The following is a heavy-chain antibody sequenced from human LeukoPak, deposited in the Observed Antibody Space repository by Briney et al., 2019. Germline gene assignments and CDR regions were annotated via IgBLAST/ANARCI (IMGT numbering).Heavy chain of an antibody. CDR3: AKDGVQHCGGDCTAQFYHYMDV. CDR2: ISGSFIPT. J-gene: IGHJ6*03. Sequence: PGRSLRLSCAASGFTFSNYSMTWVRQAPGKGLEWVSAISGSFIPTYYTDSVKGRFTISRDTSKHTLYLQMNSLRDEDTDVYYCAKDGVQHCGGDCTAQFYHYMDVWGKGTTVTVSS. CDR1: GFTFSNYS. V-gene: IGHV3-23*01. D-gene: IGHD2-21*02.